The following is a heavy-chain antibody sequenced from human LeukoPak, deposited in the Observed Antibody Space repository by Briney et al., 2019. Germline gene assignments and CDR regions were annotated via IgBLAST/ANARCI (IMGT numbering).Heavy chain of an antibody. CDR3: AKTPNKGDIRPDRDY. CDR2: ISGNGVGT. Sequence: GGSLRLSCAASGFTVSSTYMSWVRQAPGKGLEWVSVISGNGVGTYYADSVKGRFTISRDNSKNTLYLQMNSLRAEDTAVYYCAKTPNKGDIRPDRDYWGQGTLVTVSS. J-gene: IGHJ4*02. V-gene: IGHV3-23*01. CDR1: GFTVSSTY. D-gene: IGHD2-15*01.